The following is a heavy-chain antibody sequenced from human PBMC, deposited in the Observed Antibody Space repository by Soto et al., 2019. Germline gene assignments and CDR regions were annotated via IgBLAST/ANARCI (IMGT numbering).Heavy chain of an antibody. Sequence: QVLLVQSGAEVKKPGSSVKISCKASGGSFGNSAINWVRQTPGQGLEWLGGFIPVYRTLNYAQKFQGRVTITADESTGTAYMTLSSRASNDTAVYYCATGVIWIGYFTVDSWGQGTRVTVSS. V-gene: IGHV1-69*01. J-gene: IGHJ4*02. D-gene: IGHD3-3*01. CDR3: ATGVIWIGYFTVDS. CDR1: GGSFGNSA. CDR2: FIPVYRTL.